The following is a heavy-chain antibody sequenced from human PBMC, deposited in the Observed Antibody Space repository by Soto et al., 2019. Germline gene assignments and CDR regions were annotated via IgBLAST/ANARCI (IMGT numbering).Heavy chain of an antibody. D-gene: IGHD1-26*01. CDR3: ARVRIVGAREIDF. Sequence: QVHLVQSGGEVKKPGASVKVSCKASGYTFNRHGITWVRQAPGQALEWMGWISGYNGDINYEQKFQGRVTLSSDTLTSTVYLELKSLRFDDTAVYYCARVRIVGAREIDFWGQGTLVTVAS. J-gene: IGHJ4*02. V-gene: IGHV1-18*04. CDR1: GYTFNRHG. CDR2: ISGYNGDI.